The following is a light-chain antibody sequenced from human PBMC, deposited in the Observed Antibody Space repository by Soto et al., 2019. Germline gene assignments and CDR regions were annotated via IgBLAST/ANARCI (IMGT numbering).Light chain of an antibody. CDR3: SSFRSGTTL. CDR1: SSDIGGYNF. CDR2: EVS. J-gene: IGLJ1*01. Sequence: QSVLTQPASVSGSPGQSITISCTGTSSDIGGYNFVSWYHQHPGKAPKLMIYEVSNRPSGVSDRFSGSKSGNTASLTISGLQAEDEADYYCSSFRSGTTLFGTRTKVTVL. V-gene: IGLV2-14*01.